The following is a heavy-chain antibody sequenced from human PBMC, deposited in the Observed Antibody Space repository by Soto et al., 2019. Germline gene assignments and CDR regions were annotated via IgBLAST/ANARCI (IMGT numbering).Heavy chain of an antibody. CDR1: GYSFTSYW. V-gene: IGHV5-10-1*01. J-gene: IGHJ4*02. CDR3: ARRGPYSGSYSYYFDY. CDR2: IDPSDSYT. Sequence: GESLKISCKGSGYSFTSYWISWVRQMPGKGLEWMGRIDPSDSYTNYSPSFQGHVTISADKSISTAYLQWSSLKASDTAMYYCARRGPYSGSYSYYFDYWGQGTLVTVSS. D-gene: IGHD1-26*01.